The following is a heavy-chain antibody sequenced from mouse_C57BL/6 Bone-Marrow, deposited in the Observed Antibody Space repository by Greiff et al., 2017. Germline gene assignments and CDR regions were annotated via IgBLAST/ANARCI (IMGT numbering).Heavy chain of an antibody. J-gene: IGHJ2*01. CDR3: ARDRRGCTMITTRRYYFDD. Sequence: EVKVVESGGGLVKPGGSLKLSCAASGFTFSSYAMSWVRQTPEKRLEWVATISDGGSYTNYPANVKGRFTLSRANAKNNLYLQMSHLKSEDTAMYYCARDRRGCTMITTRRYYFDDGGQGTTLTVSS. CDR1: GFTFSSYA. V-gene: IGHV5-4*01. D-gene: IGHD2-4*01. CDR2: ISDGGSYT.